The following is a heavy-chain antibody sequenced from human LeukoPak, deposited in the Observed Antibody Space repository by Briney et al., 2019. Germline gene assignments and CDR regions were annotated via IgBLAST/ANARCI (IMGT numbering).Heavy chain of an antibody. J-gene: IGHJ4*02. D-gene: IGHD3-9*01. Sequence: GGSLTLSCAVSGFTVSGNYMTWVRQAPGKGLEWVSVIYNGGTTYYRDSVKGRFTISRDNSKNTLYLQMNSPRAEDTAVYYCAKDRISSGYFVFDYWGQGTLVTVSS. CDR3: AKDRISSGYFVFDY. V-gene: IGHV3-53*01. CDR2: IYNGGTT. CDR1: GFTVSGNY.